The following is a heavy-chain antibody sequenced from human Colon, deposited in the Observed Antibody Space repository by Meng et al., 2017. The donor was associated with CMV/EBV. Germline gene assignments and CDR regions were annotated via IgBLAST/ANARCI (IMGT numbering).Heavy chain of an antibody. Sequence: GESLKISCAASGFTFSSYSMNWVRRAPGKGLEWVSYISSSSSTIYYADSVKGRFTISRDNARNSLYLQMDTLRAEDTAVYYCAREVYVGSLGFGMDVWGLGTTVTVSS. J-gene: IGHJ6*02. CDR1: GFTFSSYS. CDR2: ISSSSSTI. CDR3: AREVYVGSLGFGMDV. D-gene: IGHD3-16*01. V-gene: IGHV3-48*04.